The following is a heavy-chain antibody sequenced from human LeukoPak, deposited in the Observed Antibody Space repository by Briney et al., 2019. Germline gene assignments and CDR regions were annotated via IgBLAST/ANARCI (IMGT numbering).Heavy chain of an antibody. CDR1: GGSISSSSYY. CDR3: ARRLVDTAMAKYYFDY. D-gene: IGHD5-18*01. J-gene: IGHJ4*02. CDR2: IYYSGST. V-gene: IGHV4-39*07. Sequence: PSETLSLTCTVSGGSISSSSYYWGWIRQPPGKGLEWIGNIYYSGSTYYNPSLKSRVTISVDTSKNQFSLKLSSVTAADTAVYYCARRLVDTAMAKYYFDYWGQGTLVTVSS.